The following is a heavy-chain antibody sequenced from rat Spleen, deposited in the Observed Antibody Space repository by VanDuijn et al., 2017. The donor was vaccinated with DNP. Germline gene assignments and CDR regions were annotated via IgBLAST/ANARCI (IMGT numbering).Heavy chain of an antibody. D-gene: IGHD1-7*01. Sequence: EVQLQESGPGLVKPSQSLSLTCSVTGYSITSNYWGWIRKFPGNKMEWIGHISYSGSTNYNPSHKSRISITRDTSKNQFFLQLNSVTTDDTDTYYCARYVGGAMDAWGQGTSVTVSS. CDR1: GYSITSNY. V-gene: IGHV3-1*01. J-gene: IGHJ4*01. CDR2: ISYSGST. CDR3: ARYVGGAMDA.